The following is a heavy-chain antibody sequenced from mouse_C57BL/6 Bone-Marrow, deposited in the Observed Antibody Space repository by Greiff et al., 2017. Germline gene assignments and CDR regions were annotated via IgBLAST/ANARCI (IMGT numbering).Heavy chain of an antibody. V-gene: IGHV5-12*01. D-gene: IGHD6-1*01. CDR3: ARHPTLDV. Sequence: EVQGVESGGGLVQPGGSLKLSCAASGFTFSDYYMYWVRQTPEKRLEWVAYISNGGGSTYYPDTVKGRFTISRDNAKNTLYLQMSRLKSEDTAMYYCARHPTLDVWGTGTTVTVSS. CDR2: ISNGGGST. J-gene: IGHJ1*03. CDR1: GFTFSDYY.